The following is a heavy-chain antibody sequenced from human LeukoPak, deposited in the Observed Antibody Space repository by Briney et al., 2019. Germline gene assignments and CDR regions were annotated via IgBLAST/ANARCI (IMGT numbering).Heavy chain of an antibody. V-gene: IGHV3-53*01. J-gene: IGHJ4*02. CDR1: GFTVSSNY. CDR2: IYSGGST. Sequence: PGGSLRLSCAASGFTVSSNYMSWVRQAPGKGLEWVSVIYSGGSTYYADSVKGRFTISRDNSKNTLYLQMNSLRAEDTAVYYCARDPGDDSSGYPSDYWGQGTLVTVSS. D-gene: IGHD3-22*01. CDR3: ARDPGDDSSGYPSDY.